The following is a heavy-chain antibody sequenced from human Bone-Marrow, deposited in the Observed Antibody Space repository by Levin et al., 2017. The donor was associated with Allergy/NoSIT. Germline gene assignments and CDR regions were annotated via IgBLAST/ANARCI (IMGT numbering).Heavy chain of an antibody. V-gene: IGHV3-30-3*01. CDR3: ARDHGAGGLPYYFDY. CDR2: ISYDRADK. CDR1: GFAFRTYA. J-gene: IGHJ4*02. Sequence: GESLKISCAASGFAFRTYAIHWVRQAPGKGLEWVASISYDRADKYYSDSVKGRFTISRDNSNKTLYLQMDSLRPEDTAVYYCARDHGAGGLPYYFDYWGQGALVTVSS. D-gene: IGHD3-10*01.